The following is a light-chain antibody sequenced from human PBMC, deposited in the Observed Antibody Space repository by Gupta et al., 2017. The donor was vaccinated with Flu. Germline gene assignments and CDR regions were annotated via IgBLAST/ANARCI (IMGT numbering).Light chain of an antibody. CDR1: SRDVGGFNS. V-gene: IGLV2-8*01. Sequence: SVTISCTGTSRDVGGFNSVSWYQHNPGKAPKLIMYEVNKRPSGVPDRFSGSKSGNTASLTVSGTQAEDEADYYCGSYEASKHYLFGGGTKLTVL. J-gene: IGLJ2*01. CDR2: EVN. CDR3: GSYEASKHYL.